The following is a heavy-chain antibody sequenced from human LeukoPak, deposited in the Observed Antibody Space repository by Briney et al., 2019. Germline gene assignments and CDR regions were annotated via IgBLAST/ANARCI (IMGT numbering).Heavy chain of an antibody. J-gene: IGHJ4*02. D-gene: IGHD3-3*01. Sequence: GGSLRLSCAASGFTFSSYGMHWVRQAPGKGLEWVTYIRYDGVNAYYADSVKGRFTVSRDLSKHTLYLQMNSLRAEDTAVYYCAKDRGVFGVAYSLDYWGQGTLVTVSS. CDR1: GFTFSSYG. CDR2: IRYDGVNA. V-gene: IGHV3-30*02. CDR3: AKDRGVFGVAYSLDY.